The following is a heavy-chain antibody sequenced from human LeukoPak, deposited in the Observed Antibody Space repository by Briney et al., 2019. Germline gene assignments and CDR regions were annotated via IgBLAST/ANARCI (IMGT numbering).Heavy chain of an antibody. J-gene: IGHJ6*03. CDR3: ARGVGGLGNMDV. V-gene: IGHV1-69*06. D-gene: IGHD3-16*01. Sequence: GASVKVSCKASGGTFSSYAISWVRQAPGQGLEWMGGIIPIFGTANYAQKFQGRVTITADKSTSTAYMELSSLRSDDTAVYFCARGVGGLGNMDVWGEGTTVIVSS. CDR1: GGTFSSYA. CDR2: IIPIFGTA.